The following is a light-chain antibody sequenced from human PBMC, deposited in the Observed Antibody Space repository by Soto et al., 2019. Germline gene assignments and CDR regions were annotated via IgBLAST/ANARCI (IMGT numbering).Light chain of an antibody. CDR3: MRATHRPWT. CDR1: QSLVSSNGNTF. V-gene: IGKV2-30*01. CDR2: KVS. Sequence: DVVMTQSPLSLPVTLGQPASISCRSSQSLVSSNGNTFLIWFQQRPGQSPRRLIYKVSNRDSAVPDRFTGSGSGTDFTLEISRVEAEDVGVYYCMRATHRPWTFGQGTKVEIK. J-gene: IGKJ1*01.